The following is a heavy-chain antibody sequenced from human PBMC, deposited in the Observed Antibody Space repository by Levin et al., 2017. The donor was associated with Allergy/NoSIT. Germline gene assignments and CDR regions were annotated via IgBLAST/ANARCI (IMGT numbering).Heavy chain of an antibody. J-gene: IGHJ4*02. CDR2: ICGSGGST. CDR1: GFTFSSYA. V-gene: IGHV3-23*01. CDR3: AKDMRDSRSSYYGFDC. Sequence: PGGSLRLSCAASGFTFSSYAMSWVRQAPGKGLEWVSGICGSGGSTYYGDSVKGRFTISRDNSKNTLYLQMNSLRAEDTAIYYWAKDMRDSRSSYYGFDCWGRGTLVTVSS. D-gene: IGHD3-10*01.